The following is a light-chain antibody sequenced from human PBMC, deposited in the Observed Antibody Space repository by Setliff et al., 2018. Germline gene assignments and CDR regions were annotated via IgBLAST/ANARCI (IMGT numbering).Light chain of an antibody. CDR1: SSNIGSNT. CDR3: AAWDDSLNGYV. V-gene: IGLV1-44*01. Sequence: VLTQPPSASGTPGQRVTISCSGSSSNIGSNTVNWYQQLPGTAPKLLICSNNQRPSGVPDRFSGSKSGTSASLAISGLQSEDEADYYCAAWDDSLNGYVFGTGTKVTVL. CDR2: SNN. J-gene: IGLJ1*01.